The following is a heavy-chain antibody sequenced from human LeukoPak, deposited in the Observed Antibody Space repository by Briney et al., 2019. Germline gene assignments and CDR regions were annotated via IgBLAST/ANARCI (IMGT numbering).Heavy chain of an antibody. CDR2: ISYDGSNK. CDR1: GFTFSSYA. V-gene: IGHV3-30-3*01. Sequence: GGSLRLSCAASGFTFSSYAMHWVRQAPGKGLEWVAVISYDGSNKYYADSVKGRFTISRDNSKNTLYLQMNSLRAEDTAVYYCARDLGWDYDSSGYHPRYYFDYWGQGTLVTVSS. CDR3: ARDLGWDYDSSGYHPRYYFDY. J-gene: IGHJ4*02. D-gene: IGHD3-22*01.